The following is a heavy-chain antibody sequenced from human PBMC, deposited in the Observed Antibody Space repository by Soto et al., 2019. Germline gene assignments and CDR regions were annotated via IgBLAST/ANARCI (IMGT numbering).Heavy chain of an antibody. V-gene: IGHV3-48*01. CDR1: GFTFSSYS. Sequence: HPGGSLRLSCTASGFTFSSYSMNWVRQAPGKGLEWVSYISNRSSIIYYADSVKGRFTISRDNSENTVFLQMNSLRGEDTAVYYCAKEGGTLGTSASYGFDYWGQGSRVTVSS. CDR3: AKEGGTLGTSASYGFDY. CDR2: ISNRSSII. J-gene: IGHJ4*02. D-gene: IGHD3-16*01.